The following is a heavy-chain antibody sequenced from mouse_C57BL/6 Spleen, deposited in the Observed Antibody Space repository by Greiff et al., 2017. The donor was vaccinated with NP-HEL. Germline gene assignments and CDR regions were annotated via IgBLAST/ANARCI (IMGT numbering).Heavy chain of an antibody. V-gene: IGHV1-82*01. J-gene: IGHJ2*01. D-gene: IGHD1-1*01. CDR1: GYAFSSSW. CDR2: IYPGDGDT. Sequence: VQLVESGPELVKPGASVKISCKASGYAFSSSWMNWVKQRPGKGLEWIGRIYPGDGDTNYNGKFKGKATLTADKSSSTAYMQLSSLTSEDSAVYFCARKKHYGSSFDYWGQGTTLTVSS. CDR3: ARKKHYGSSFDY.